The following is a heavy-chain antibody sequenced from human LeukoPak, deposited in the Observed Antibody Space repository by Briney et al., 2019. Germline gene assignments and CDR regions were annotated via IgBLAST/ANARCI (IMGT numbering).Heavy chain of an antibody. J-gene: IGHJ6*02. D-gene: IGHD3-22*01. CDR1: GGSFTSDY. CDR2: IYYSGST. V-gene: IGHV4-59*01. Sequence: PSETLSLTCTVSGGSFTSDYWSWIRQPPGKGLEWIGYIYYSGSTNYNPSLKSRVTISVDTSKNQFSLKLSSVTAADTAVYYCARDSGSMIVGGMDVWGQGTTVTVSS. CDR3: ARDSGSMIVGGMDV.